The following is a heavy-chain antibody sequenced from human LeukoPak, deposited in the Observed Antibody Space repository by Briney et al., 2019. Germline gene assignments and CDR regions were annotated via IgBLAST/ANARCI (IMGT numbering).Heavy chain of an antibody. J-gene: IGHJ4*02. CDR2: IIPIFGTA. CDR1: GGTFSSYA. D-gene: IGHD2-2*01. V-gene: IGHV1-69*05. CDR3: AREVVVVPAAIPLGY. Sequence: SVKVSCKAPGGTFSSYAISWVRQAPGQGLEWMGGIIPIFGTANYAQKFQGRVTITTDESTSTAYMELSSLRSEDTAVYYCAREVVVVPAAIPLGYWGQGTLVTVSS.